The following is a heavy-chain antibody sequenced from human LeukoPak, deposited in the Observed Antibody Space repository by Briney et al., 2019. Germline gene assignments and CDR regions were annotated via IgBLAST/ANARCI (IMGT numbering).Heavy chain of an antibody. V-gene: IGHV3-30*02. CDR3: AKDHYDSSGYYYVSWFDP. CDR1: GFTFSSYG. Sequence: GGSLRLSRAASGFTFSSYGMHWVRQAPGKGLEWVAFIRYDGSNKYYADSVKGRFTISRDNSKNTLYLQMNSLRAEDTAVYYCAKDHYDSSGYYYVSWFDPWGQGTLVTVSS. J-gene: IGHJ5*02. CDR2: IRYDGSNK. D-gene: IGHD3-22*01.